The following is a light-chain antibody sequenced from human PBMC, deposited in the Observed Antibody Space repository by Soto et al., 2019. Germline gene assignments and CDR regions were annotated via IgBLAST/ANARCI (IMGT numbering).Light chain of an antibody. CDR2: DVS. CDR1: SSDVGGYNY. V-gene: IGLV2-11*01. CDR3: CSYAGSHTSL. J-gene: IGLJ3*02. Sequence: QSALTQPRSVSGSPGQSVTISCSGTSSDVGGYNYVSWYQQRPGKAPKLMIYDVSKRPSGVPDRFSGTKSGNMASLTISGLQAEDEADYYCCSYAGSHTSLFGGGTQLTVL.